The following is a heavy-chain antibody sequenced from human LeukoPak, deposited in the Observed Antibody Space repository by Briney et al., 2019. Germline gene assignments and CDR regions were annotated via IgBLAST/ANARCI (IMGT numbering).Heavy chain of an antibody. Sequence: GGSLRLSCTASGFTFGDYAMSWFRQAPGKGLEWVGFIRSKAYGGTTEYAVSVKGRFTISRDDSKSIAYLQMNSLKTEDTAVYYCTRGEGYYYDSSGYYYHYWGQGTLVTVSS. J-gene: IGHJ4*02. CDR2: IRSKAYGGTT. D-gene: IGHD3-22*01. CDR3: TRGEGYYYDSSGYYYHY. CDR1: GFTFGDYA. V-gene: IGHV3-49*03.